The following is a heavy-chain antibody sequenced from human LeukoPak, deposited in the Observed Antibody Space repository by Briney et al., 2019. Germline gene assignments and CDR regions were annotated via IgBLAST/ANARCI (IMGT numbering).Heavy chain of an antibody. CDR3: ARHAGNHYGDFFDY. V-gene: IGHV4-59*08. CDR1: DGSITNYY. D-gene: IGHD4-17*01. Sequence: SETLSLTCTVSDGSITNYYWSWIRQPPGKGLEWIAYSHYSKTTTYHPSLRSQATVSVDASKNQFSLKLSSVTAADTAVYYCARHAGNHYGDFFDYWGQGTLVTVSS. J-gene: IGHJ4*02. CDR2: SHYSKTT.